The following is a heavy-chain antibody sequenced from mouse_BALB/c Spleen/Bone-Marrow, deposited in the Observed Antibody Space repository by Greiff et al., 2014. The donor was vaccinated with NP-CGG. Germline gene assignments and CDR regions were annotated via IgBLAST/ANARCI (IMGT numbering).Heavy chain of an antibody. CDR3: ARKGKLYYDNPDWYFDV. Sequence: VQLKESGPELVKPGASVKMSCKASGYTFTSYVMHWVKQKPGQGLEWIGYFNPYNDGTKYNEKFKGKATLTSDKSSSTAYMELSSLTSYDAAVYYCARKGKLYYDNPDWYFDVWGAGTTVTISS. CDR1: GYTFTSYV. D-gene: IGHD2-1*01. J-gene: IGHJ1*01. V-gene: IGHV1-14*01. CDR2: FNPYNDGT.